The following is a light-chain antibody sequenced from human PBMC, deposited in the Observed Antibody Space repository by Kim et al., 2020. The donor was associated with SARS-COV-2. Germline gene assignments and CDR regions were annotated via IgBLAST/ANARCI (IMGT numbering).Light chain of an antibody. CDR2: GNS. CDR3: QSYDSSLSGWV. J-gene: IGLJ3*02. CDR1: SSNIGAGYD. Sequence: RVTISCTGSSSNIGAGYDVHWYQQLPGTAPNLLIYGNSTRPSGVPDRFSGSKSGTSASLAITGLQAEDEADYYCQSYDSSLSGWVFGGGTQLTVL. V-gene: IGLV1-40*01.